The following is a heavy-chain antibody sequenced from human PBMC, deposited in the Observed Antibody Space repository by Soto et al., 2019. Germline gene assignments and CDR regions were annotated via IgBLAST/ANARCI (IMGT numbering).Heavy chain of an antibody. V-gene: IGHV3-23*01. CDR1: GFTFSTSG. Sequence: GGSLRLSCTASGFTFSTSGMSWVRQSPGRGLEWVSGISGSGAGTYYADPVKGRFTISRDNSKNTLYLQMSGLRAEDAAVYYCAKGPTVFGAVISFDYYYGMYVWGQGTPVTVSS. D-gene: IGHD3-3*01. CDR2: ISGSGAGT. CDR3: AKGPTVFGAVISFDYYYGMYV. J-gene: IGHJ6*02.